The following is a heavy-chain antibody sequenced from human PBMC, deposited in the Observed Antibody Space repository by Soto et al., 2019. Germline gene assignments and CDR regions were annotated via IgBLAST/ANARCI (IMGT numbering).Heavy chain of an antibody. D-gene: IGHD3-9*01. V-gene: IGHV4-59*01. CDR3: AREDRDYDILTGYYSANWFDP. J-gene: IGHJ5*02. CDR2: IYYSGST. CDR1: GGSISSYY. Sequence: SETLSLTCTVSGGSISSYYWSWIRQPPGKGLEWIGYIYYSGSTDYNPSLKSRVTISVDTSKNQFSLKLSSVTAADTAVYYCAREDRDYDILTGYYSANWFDPWGQGTLVTVSS.